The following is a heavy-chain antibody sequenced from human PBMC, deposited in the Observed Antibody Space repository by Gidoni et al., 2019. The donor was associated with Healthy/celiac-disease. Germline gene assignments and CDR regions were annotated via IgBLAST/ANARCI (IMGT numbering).Heavy chain of an antibody. J-gene: IGHJ5*02. CDR3: ARGGYVIWLGNNWFDP. CDR1: GGTFSSYA. D-gene: IGHD5-12*01. CDR2: IIPILGIA. V-gene: IGHV1-69*04. Sequence: QVQLVQSGAEVKKPGSSVKVSCKASGGTFSSYAISWVRQAPGRGLEWMGRIIPILGIANYAQKFQGRVTITADKSTSTAYMELSSLRSEDTAVYYCARGGYVIWLGNNWFDPWGQGTLVTVSS.